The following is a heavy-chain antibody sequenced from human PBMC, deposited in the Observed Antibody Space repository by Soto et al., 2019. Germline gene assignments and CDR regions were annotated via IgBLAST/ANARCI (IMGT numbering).Heavy chain of an antibody. CDR1: GFTCSSYA. CDR3: AKATLLTMVRGVIHYFDY. Sequence: EVQLLESGGGLVQPGGSLRLSCAASGFTCSSYAMSWVRQAPGKGLEWVSAISGSGGSTYYADSVKGRFTISRDNSKNTLYLQMNSLRAEDTAVYYCAKATLLTMVRGVIHYFDYWGQGTLVTVSS. CDR2: ISGSGGST. D-gene: IGHD3-10*01. J-gene: IGHJ4*02. V-gene: IGHV3-23*01.